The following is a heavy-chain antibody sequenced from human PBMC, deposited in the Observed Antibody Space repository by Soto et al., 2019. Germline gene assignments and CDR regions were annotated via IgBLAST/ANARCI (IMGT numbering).Heavy chain of an antibody. CDR3: TKDKHWYGMDV. CDR1: GGSISSYY. V-gene: IGHV4-59*12. CDR2: IYYSGVT. Sequence: PSETLSLTCTVSGGSISSYYWSWIRQPPGKGLEWIGYIYYSGVTKYADSVKGRFTISRDNSKNTLYLQMNSLRAEDTALYYCTKDKHWYGMDVWGQGTTVTVSS. J-gene: IGHJ6*02. D-gene: IGHD1-1*01.